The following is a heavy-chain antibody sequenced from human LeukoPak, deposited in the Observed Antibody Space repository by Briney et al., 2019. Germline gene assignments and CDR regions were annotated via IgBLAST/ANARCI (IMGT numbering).Heavy chain of an antibody. D-gene: IGHD2-8*01. V-gene: IGHV3-21*01. CDR1: GFTFSSYS. CDR3: ARPNLYSTSLDAFDI. CDR2: ISSSSSYI. Sequence: PGTSLKLSCAASGFTFSSYSMNWVRQAPGKGLEWVSSISSSSSYIYYADSVKGRFTISRDNAKNSLYLQVNSLRAEDTAVYYCARPNLYSTSLDAFDIWGQGTMVTVSS. J-gene: IGHJ3*02.